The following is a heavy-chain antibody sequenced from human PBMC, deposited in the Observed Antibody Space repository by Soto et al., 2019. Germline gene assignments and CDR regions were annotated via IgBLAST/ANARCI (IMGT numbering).Heavy chain of an antibody. V-gene: IGHV3-30*18. Sequence: GGSLRLSCAASGFTFSSYGMHWVRQAPGKGLEWVAVISYDGSNKYYADSVKGRFTISRDNSKNTLYLQMNSLRAEDTAVYYCAKDPSVRRLLLRFWFDPWGQGTLVTVSS. D-gene: IGHD3-22*01. CDR3: AKDPSVRRLLLRFWFDP. J-gene: IGHJ5*02. CDR1: GFTFSSYG. CDR2: ISYDGSNK.